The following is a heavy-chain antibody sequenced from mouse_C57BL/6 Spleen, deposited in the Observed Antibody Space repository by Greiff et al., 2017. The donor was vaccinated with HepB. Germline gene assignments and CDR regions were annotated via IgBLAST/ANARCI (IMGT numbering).Heavy chain of an antibody. CDR1: GYTFTNYL. Sequence: QVQLQQSGAELVRPGTSVKVSCKASGYTFTNYLIEWVKQRPGQGLEWIGVINPGSGGTNYNEKFKGKATLTADKSSSTAYMQLSSLTSEDSAVYFCARSYYAMDCWGQGTSVTVSS. V-gene: IGHV1-54*01. J-gene: IGHJ4*01. CDR2: INPGSGGT. CDR3: ARSYYAMDC.